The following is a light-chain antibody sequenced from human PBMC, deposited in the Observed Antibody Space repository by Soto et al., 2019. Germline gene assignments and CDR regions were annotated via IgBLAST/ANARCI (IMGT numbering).Light chain of an antibody. V-gene: IGKV1-5*03. J-gene: IGKJ2*01. CDR3: QHYNDYSPYT. CDR2: KAS. CDR1: QSISNS. Sequence: DIQMTQSPSTLSASVGDRVTITCRASQSISNSLAWYQQKPGKAPKLRIYKASSLESGVPSRFSGRGSGTEFTLTISSLQPDDFATYYCQHYNDYSPYTFGQGTKLEIK.